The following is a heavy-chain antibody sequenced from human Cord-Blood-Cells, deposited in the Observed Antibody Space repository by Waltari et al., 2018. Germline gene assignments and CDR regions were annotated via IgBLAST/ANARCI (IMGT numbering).Heavy chain of an antibody. CDR3: AREGHSSGWSFDY. Sequence: EVQLVESGGGLIQPGGSLRLSCAASGFTVSSNYMSWVRQAPGKGREGVSVIYSGGSTYYADSVKGRFTISRDNAKNTLYLQMNSRRAEDTAVYYCAREGHSSGWSFDYWGQGTLVTVSS. D-gene: IGHD6-19*01. CDR2: IYSGGST. CDR1: GFTVSSNY. J-gene: IGHJ4*02. V-gene: IGHV3-53*01.